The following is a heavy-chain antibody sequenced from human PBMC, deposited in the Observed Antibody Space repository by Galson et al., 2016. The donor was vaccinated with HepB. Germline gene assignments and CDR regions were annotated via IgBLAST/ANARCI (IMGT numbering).Heavy chain of an antibody. J-gene: IGHJ4*02. Sequence: SLRLSCAASGFTFSSHWMSWVRQAPGKGLEWVANINQDGSEKYYVDSVKGRFTISRDNAENSLYLQMNSLRAEDTAVYYCARVVAVGGNPPFAFDYWGQGTLVTASS. CDR3: ARVVAVGGNPPFAFDY. V-gene: IGHV3-7*01. D-gene: IGHD1-26*01. CDR1: GFTFSSHW. CDR2: INQDGSEK.